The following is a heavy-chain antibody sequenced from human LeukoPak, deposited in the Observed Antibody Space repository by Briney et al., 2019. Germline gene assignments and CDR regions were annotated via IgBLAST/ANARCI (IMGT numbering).Heavy chain of an antibody. D-gene: IGHD4-17*01. CDR2: MSHDGSKI. J-gene: IGHJ4*02. V-gene: IGHV3-30*14. Sequence: PGGSLRLSCASSGFTFSNYVLYWVRQAPGKGLEWVAGMSHDGSKIYYADPVKGRFTASRDNSKNTLYLQMNSLRVEDTAVYSCARESFGDYYFDYWGQGTLVTVSS. CDR3: ARESFGDYYFDY. CDR1: GFTFSNYV.